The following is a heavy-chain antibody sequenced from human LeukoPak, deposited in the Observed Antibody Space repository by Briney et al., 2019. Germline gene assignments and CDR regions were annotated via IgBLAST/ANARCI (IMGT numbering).Heavy chain of an antibody. CDR3: ARVAPYYDYVWGSPPACFDY. D-gene: IGHD3-16*01. V-gene: IGHV3-43*02. CDR1: GFTFDDYA. Sequence: GGSLRLSCAASGFTFDDYAMHWVRQAPGKGLEWVSLISGDGGSTYYADSVKGRFTISRDNSKNSLYQQMNSLRAEDTAVYYCARVAPYYDYVWGSPPACFDYWGQGTLVTVSS. CDR2: ISGDGGST. J-gene: IGHJ4*02.